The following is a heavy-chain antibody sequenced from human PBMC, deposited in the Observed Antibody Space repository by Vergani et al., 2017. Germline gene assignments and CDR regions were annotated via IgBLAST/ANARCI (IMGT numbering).Heavy chain of an antibody. D-gene: IGHD6-19*01. Sequence: QVQLQESGPGLVKPSETLSLTCTVSGGSISSYYWSWIRQPPGEGLEWIGYIYYSGSTNYNPSLKSRVTISVDTSKNQFSLKLSAVTAADTAVYYCASSGYSSGWGVDLAFDIGGLGTMVTVSS. CDR3: ASSGYSSGWGVDLAFDI. CDR1: GGSISSYY. J-gene: IGHJ3*02. V-gene: IGHV4-59*08. CDR2: IYYSGST.